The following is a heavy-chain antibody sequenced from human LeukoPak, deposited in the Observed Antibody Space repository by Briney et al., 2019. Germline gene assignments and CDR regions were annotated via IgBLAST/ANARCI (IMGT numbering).Heavy chain of an antibody. CDR1: GFTFSSYG. Sequence: SGGSLRLSCAASGFTFSSYGMHWVRQAPGKGLEWVAVIWYDGSNKYYADSVKGRFTISRDNSKNTLYLQMNSLRAEDTAVYYCAREGGGESSGSYFGYYYYGMDVWGQGTTVTVSS. J-gene: IGHJ6*02. V-gene: IGHV3-33*01. CDR2: IWYDGSNK. CDR3: AREGGGESSGSYFGYYYYGMDV. D-gene: IGHD1-26*01.